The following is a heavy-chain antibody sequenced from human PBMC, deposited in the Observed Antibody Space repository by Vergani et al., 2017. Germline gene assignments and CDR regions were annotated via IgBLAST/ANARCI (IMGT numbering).Heavy chain of an antibody. CDR2: INHSGST. D-gene: IGHD3-10*01. V-gene: IGHV4-34*01. CDR1: GGSFSGYY. Sequence: QVQLQQWGAGLLKPSETLSLTCAVYGGSFSGYYWSWIRQPPGKGLEWIGEINHSGSTNYNPSLKSRVTISVDTSKNQFSLKLSSVTAADTAVYYCARRFGAAETLFDYWGQGTRVTVSS. CDR3: ARRFGAAETLFDY. J-gene: IGHJ4*02.